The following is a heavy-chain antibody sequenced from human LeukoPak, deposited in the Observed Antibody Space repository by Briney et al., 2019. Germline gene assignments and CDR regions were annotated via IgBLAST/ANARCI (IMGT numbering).Heavy chain of an antibody. CDR1: GYTFTGYY. Sequence: ASVKVSCKASGYTFTGYYMHWVRQAPGQGLEWMGWINPNSGGTNYAQKFQGRVTLTRDTSISTAYMELSRLRSDDTAVYYCARASGSYTWFDSWGQGTLVTVSS. D-gene: IGHD3-10*01. J-gene: IGHJ5*01. CDR2: INPNSGGT. V-gene: IGHV1-2*02. CDR3: ARASGSYTWFDS.